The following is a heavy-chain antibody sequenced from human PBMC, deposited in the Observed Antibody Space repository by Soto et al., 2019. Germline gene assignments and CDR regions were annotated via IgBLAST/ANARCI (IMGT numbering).Heavy chain of an antibody. CDR2: IRSKVYGGAV. D-gene: IGHD3-22*01. CDR3: SKSTMIQVIGWFDP. CDR1: GFSFGDYA. J-gene: IGHJ5*02. Sequence: PGGSLRLSCTTSGFSFGDYAMSWLRQAPGKGLEWVGFIRSKVYGGAVEYAASVRGRFTISRDDSKSVAYLQMNSLQAEDTAVYYCSKSTMIQVIGWFDPWGQGTLVTVSS. V-gene: IGHV3-49*03.